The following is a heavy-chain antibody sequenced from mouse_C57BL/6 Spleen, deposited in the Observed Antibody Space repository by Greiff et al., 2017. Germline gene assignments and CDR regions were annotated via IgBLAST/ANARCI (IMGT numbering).Heavy chain of an antibody. J-gene: IGHJ1*03. CDR1: GYTFTSYW. D-gene: IGHD2-10*01. CDR2: IDPSDSYT. CDR3: ARPTFSYWYFYV. V-gene: IGHV1-69*01. Sequence: QVQLQQPGAELVMPGASVKLSCKASGYTFTSYWMHWVKQRPGQGLEWIGEIDPSDSYTNYNQKFKGKSTLTVDKSSSTAYMQLSSLTSEDSAVYYCARPTFSYWYFYVWGTGTTVTVAS.